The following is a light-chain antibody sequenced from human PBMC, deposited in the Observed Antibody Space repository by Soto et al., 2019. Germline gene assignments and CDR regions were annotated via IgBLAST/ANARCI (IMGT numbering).Light chain of an antibody. V-gene: IGKV1-8*01. J-gene: IGKJ2*01. CDR3: QQYYGFPYT. CDR1: QAINSY. CDR2: AAF. Sequence: AIRMTQSPSSFSASTGDRVTITCRASQAINSYLAWYQQKPGKAPKLLNYAAFTLQSGVPSRFSGSGSGTDFTLTISCLQSEDFATYYCQQYYGFPYTFGQGTKLEIK.